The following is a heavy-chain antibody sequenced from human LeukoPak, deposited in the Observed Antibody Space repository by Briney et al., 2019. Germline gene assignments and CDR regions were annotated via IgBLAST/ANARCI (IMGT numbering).Heavy chain of an antibody. J-gene: IGHJ4*02. CDR1: GGSNSSSSYY. V-gene: IGHV4-39*01. Sequence: SETLSLTCTVSGGSNSSSSYYWGWIRQPPGKGLEWIGSIYYSGSTYYNPSLKSRVTISVDTSKNQFPLKLSSVTAADTAVYYCARQGVGATSSGFDYWGQGTLVTVSS. CDR3: ARQGVGATSSGFDY. CDR2: IYYSGST. D-gene: IGHD1-26*01.